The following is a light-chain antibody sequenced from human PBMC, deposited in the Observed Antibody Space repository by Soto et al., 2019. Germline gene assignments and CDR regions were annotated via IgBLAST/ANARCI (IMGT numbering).Light chain of an antibody. V-gene: IGLV2-8*01. J-gene: IGLJ2*01. CDR1: SSDVGGYNY. Sequence: QSALTQPPSASGSPGQSVTISCTGTSSDVGGYNYVSWYQHHPGKAPKLMIYEVTKRPSGVPDRFSGSKPGNTASLTVSGLQAEDEAAYYCSSYAGSNNPVIFGGGTKLTVL. CDR2: EVT. CDR3: SSYAGSNNPVI.